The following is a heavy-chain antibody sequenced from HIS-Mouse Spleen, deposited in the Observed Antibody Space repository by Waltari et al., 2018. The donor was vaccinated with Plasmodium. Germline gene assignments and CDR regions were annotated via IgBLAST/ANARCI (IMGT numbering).Heavy chain of an antibody. CDR1: GGSISSSSYY. J-gene: IGHJ4*02. V-gene: IGHV4-39*01. CDR2: IYYSGST. CDR3: ARRGGSYYYFDY. Sequence: QLQLQESGPGLVKPSETLSLTCTVSGGSISSSSYYWGWIRQPPGKGLEWIGSIYYSGSTYYNPSLKSRVTISVDTSKNLFSLKLSSVTAADTAVYYCARRGGSYYYFDYWGQGTLVTVSS. D-gene: IGHD1-26*01.